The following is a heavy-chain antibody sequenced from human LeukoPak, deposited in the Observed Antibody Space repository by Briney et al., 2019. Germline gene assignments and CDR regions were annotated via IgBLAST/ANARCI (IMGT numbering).Heavy chain of an antibody. CDR2: INRSGST. D-gene: IGHD3-22*01. CDR3: ARGAGIMIVVVNHDAFDI. Sequence: PSETLSLTCAVYGGSFSGYYWSWIRQPPGKGLEWIGEINRSGSTNYNPSLKSRVTISVDTSKNQFSLKLSSVTAADTAVYYCARGAGIMIVVVNHDAFDIWGQGTMVTVSS. CDR1: GGSFSGYY. J-gene: IGHJ3*02. V-gene: IGHV4-34*01.